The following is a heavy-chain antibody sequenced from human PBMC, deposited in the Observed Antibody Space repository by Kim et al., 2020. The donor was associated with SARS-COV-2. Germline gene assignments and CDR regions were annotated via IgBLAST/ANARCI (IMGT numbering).Heavy chain of an antibody. CDR2: INTNTGNP. Sequence: ASVKVSCKASGYTFTSYAMNWVRQAPGQGLEWMGWINTNTGNPTYAQGFTGRFVFSLDTSVSTAYLQISSLKAEDTAVYYCARPRVYCSGGSCYSPLSFLYCYYGIDVWGQGTTVTVSS. J-gene: IGHJ6*02. CDR1: GYTFTSYA. V-gene: IGHV7-4-1*02. CDR3: ARPRVYCSGGSCYSPLSFLYCYYGIDV. D-gene: IGHD2-15*01.